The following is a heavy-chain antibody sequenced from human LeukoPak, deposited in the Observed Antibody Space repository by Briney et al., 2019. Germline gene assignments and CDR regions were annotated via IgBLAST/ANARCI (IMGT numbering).Heavy chain of an antibody. D-gene: IGHD1-26*01. J-gene: IGHJ4*02. CDR2: IYMSGAT. V-gene: IGHV4-39*07. CDR1: GGSISSSSYY. Sequence: SETLSLTCTVSGGSISSSSYYWGWIRQPPGKGLEWIGRIYMSGATHYNPSLKSRVTMSVDTSKSQFSLKLSSVTDADTAIYYCARDPFRSSFDSWGQGTLVTVSS. CDR3: ARDPFRSSFDS.